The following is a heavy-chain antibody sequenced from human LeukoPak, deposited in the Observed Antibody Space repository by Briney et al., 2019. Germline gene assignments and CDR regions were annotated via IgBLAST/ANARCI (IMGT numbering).Heavy chain of an antibody. J-gene: IGHJ1*01. CDR3: ARGSHLPFQH. V-gene: IGHV1-8*01. CDR1: GYTFSSYY. CDR2: MNPNSGNT. Sequence: GASVKVSCKASGYTFSSYYMHWVRQATGQGLEWMGWMNPNSGNTGYAQKFQGRVTITRNTSISTAYMELSSLRSEDTAVYYCARGSHLPFQHWGQGTLVTVSS.